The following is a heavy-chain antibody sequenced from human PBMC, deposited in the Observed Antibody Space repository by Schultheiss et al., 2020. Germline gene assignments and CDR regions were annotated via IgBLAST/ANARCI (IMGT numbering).Heavy chain of an antibody. Sequence: GGSLRLSCAASGFTFSSYWMHWVRQAPGKGLVWVSAISGSGGSTYYADSVKGRFTISRDNAKNSLYVQMNSLRAEDTALYYCAKDLSGDTDAFDIWGQGTMVTV. CDR3: AKDLSGDTDAFDI. CDR2: ISGSGGST. CDR1: GFTFSSYW. V-gene: IGHV3-74*01. J-gene: IGHJ3*02. D-gene: IGHD2-21*01.